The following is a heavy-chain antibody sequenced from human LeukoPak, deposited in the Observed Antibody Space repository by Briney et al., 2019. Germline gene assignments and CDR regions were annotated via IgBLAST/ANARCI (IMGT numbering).Heavy chain of an antibody. CDR1: GFTFSSYW. Sequence: GGSLRLSCAASGFTFSSYWLSWVRQAPGKGLGWVSYISSSGSTIYYADSVKGRFTISRDNAKNSLYLQMNSLRAEDTAVYYCAELGITMIGGVWGKGTTVTISS. V-gene: IGHV3-48*04. CDR2: ISSSGSTI. J-gene: IGHJ6*04. CDR3: AELGITMIGGV. D-gene: IGHD3-10*02.